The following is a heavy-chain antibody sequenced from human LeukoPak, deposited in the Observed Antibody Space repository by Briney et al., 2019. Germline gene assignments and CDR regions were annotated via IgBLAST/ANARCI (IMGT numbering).Heavy chain of an antibody. J-gene: IGHJ5*02. CDR3: ARAPGVVVPAAIIHPFDP. CDR2: IYYSGST. D-gene: IGHD2-2*02. V-gene: IGHV4-59*01. Sequence: SETLSLTCTVSGGSISSYYWSWIRQPPGKGLEWIGYIYYSGSTNYNPSLKSRVTISVDTSKNQFSLKLSSVTAADTAVYYCARAPGVVVPAAIIHPFDPWGQGTLVTVSS. CDR1: GGSISSYY.